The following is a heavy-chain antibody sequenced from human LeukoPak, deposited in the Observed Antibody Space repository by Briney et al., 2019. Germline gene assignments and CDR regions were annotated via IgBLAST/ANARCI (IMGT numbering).Heavy chain of an antibody. J-gene: IGHJ6*02. V-gene: IGHV3-21*04. D-gene: IGHD2-2*01. CDR2: ISSSSSYI. CDR3: ARDRRLKYQLLSYYYYYYGMDV. CDR1: GFTFSSYS. Sequence: GGSLRLSCAASGFTFSSYSMNWVRQAPGKGLEWVSSISSSSSYIYYADSVKGRFTISRDNAKNSLYLQMNSLRAEDTAVYYCARDRRLKYQLLSYYYYYYGMDVWGQGTTVTVSS.